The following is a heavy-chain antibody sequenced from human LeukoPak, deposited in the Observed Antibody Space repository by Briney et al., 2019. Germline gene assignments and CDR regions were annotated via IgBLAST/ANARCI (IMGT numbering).Heavy chain of an antibody. CDR3: ARECIMITFGGVIAYNWFDP. Sequence: SETLSLTCTVSGGSISSGSYYWSWIRQPAGKGLEWIGRIYTSGSTNYNLSLKSRVTISVDTSKDQFSLKLSSVTAADTAVYYCARECIMITFGGVIAYNWFDPWGQGTLVTVSS. CDR2: IYTSGST. V-gene: IGHV4-61*02. J-gene: IGHJ5*02. CDR1: GGSISSGSYY. D-gene: IGHD3-16*02.